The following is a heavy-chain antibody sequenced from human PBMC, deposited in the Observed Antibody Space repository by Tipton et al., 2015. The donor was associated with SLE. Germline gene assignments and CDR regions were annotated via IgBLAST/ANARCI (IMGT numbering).Heavy chain of an antibody. CDR1: GYSFTSYW. J-gene: IGHJ6*02. D-gene: IGHD6-13*01. V-gene: IGHV5-51*01. CDR3: ARQEQLAGKAYYYGMDV. CDR2: IYPGDSDT. Sequence: QLVQSGAEVKKPGESLKISCKGSGYSFTSYWIGWVRQMPGKGLEWMGIIYPGDSDTRYSPSFQGQVTISADKSISTAYLQWSSLKASDTAMYYCARQEQLAGKAYYYGMDVRGQGTTVTVSS.